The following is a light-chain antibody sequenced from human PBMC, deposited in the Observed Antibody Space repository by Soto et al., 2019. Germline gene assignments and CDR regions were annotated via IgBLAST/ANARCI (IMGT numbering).Light chain of an antibody. CDR3: QQYGISPLT. CDR1: QSISSNY. Sequence: EIVLTQSPGTLSLSPGERATLSCRASQSISSNYLAWYQQRPGQAPRLLIYGASSRATGIPDRFSGSGSGTDFTLTISRLETEDFAVYYCQQYGISPLTFGGGTKVEIK. CDR2: GAS. V-gene: IGKV3-20*01. J-gene: IGKJ4*01.